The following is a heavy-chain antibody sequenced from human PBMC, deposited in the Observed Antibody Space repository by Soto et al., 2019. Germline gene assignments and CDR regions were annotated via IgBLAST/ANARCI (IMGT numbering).Heavy chain of an antibody. J-gene: IGHJ4*02. D-gene: IGHD6-6*01. CDR3: ARTIAARYCYDFDY. CDR1: GGSISSYY. Sequence: SETLSLTCTVSGGSISSYYWSWIRQPPGKGLEWIGYIYYSGSTNYNPSLKSRVTISVDTSKNQFSLKLSSVTAADTAVYYCARTIAARYCYDFDYWGQETLVTVSS. V-gene: IGHV4-59*01. CDR2: IYYSGST.